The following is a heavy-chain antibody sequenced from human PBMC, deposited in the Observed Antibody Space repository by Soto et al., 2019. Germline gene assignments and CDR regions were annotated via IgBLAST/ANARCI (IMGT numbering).Heavy chain of an antibody. D-gene: IGHD4-4*01. J-gene: IGHJ4*02. CDR1: GFTFSSYE. Sequence: EVQLVESGGGLVQPGGSLRLSCAASGFTFSSYEMNWVRQAPGKGLEWVSYISSSGSTIYYADSVKGRFTISRDNAKNSLYLQMNSLRAEDTAVYYCARTPLYRSGLDYWGQGTLVTVSS. CDR3: ARTPLYRSGLDY. CDR2: ISSSGSTI. V-gene: IGHV3-48*03.